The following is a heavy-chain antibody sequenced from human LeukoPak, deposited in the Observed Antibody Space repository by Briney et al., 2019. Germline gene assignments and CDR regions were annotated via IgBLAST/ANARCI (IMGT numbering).Heavy chain of an antibody. V-gene: IGHV4-34*01. CDR3: ARHYGDYAVLADY. CDR2: INHSGST. Sequence: PSETLSLTCAVYGGSFSGYYWSWIRQPPGKGLEWIGEINHSGSTNYNPSLKSRVTISVDTSKNQFSLKLSSVTAADTAVYYCARHYGDYAVLADYWGQGTLVTVSS. CDR1: GGSFSGYY. D-gene: IGHD4-17*01. J-gene: IGHJ4*02.